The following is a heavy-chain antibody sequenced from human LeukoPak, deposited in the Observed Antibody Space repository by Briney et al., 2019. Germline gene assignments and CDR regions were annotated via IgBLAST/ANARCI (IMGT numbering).Heavy chain of an antibody. J-gene: IGHJ4*02. CDR2: IYYSGST. V-gene: IGHV4-39*01. CDR3: ARHPSQQQLVLCLDY. D-gene: IGHD6-13*01. Sequence: SETLSLTCTVSGGSISSSSYYWGWIRQPPGKGLEWIGSIYYSGSTYYNPSLKSRVTISVDTSKNQFSLKLSSVTAADTAVYYCARHPSQQQLVLCLDYWGQGTLVTVSS. CDR1: GGSISSSSYY.